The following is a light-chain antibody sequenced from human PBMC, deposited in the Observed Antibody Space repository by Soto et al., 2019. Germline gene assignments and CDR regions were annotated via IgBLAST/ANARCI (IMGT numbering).Light chain of an antibody. CDR1: STDVGGYNY. V-gene: IGLV2-14*01. CDR3: SSYTDSSTLVI. Sequence: QSVLTQPASVSGSPGQSITISCTGTSTDVGGYNYVSWYQQHPGKAPKLMIYEVSNRPSGVSNRFSGSKSGNTASLTISGLQAEDEADYYCSSYTDSSTLVIFGGGTKVTVL. CDR2: EVS. J-gene: IGLJ2*01.